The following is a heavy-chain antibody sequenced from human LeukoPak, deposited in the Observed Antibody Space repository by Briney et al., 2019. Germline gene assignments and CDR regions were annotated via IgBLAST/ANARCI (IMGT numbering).Heavy chain of an antibody. CDR1: GFTFSHYW. CDR2: IQQDGSAR. D-gene: IGHD6-19*01. CDR3: ARVGWPSNGGWYFGQ. J-gene: IGHJ4*02. Sequence: GGSLRLSCEGSGFTFSHYWMSWVRQAPGKGLEWVANIQQDGSARSYVDSVKGRFTISRDNAKDSLYLQVDSLRADDTAVYYCARVGWPSNGGWYFGQWGQGTLVTVSS. V-gene: IGHV3-7*01.